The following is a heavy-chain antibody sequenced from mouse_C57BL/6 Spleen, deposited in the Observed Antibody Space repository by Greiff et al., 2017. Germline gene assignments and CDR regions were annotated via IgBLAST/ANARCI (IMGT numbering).Heavy chain of an antibody. CDR2: IYWDDDK. CDR1: GFSLSTSGMG. CDR3: ARRETYYFDC. J-gene: IGHJ2*01. V-gene: IGHV8-12*01. Sequence: VKLMESGPGILQPSQTLSLTCSFSGFSLSTSGMGVSWIRQPPGKGLEWLAHIYWDDDKRYNPSLKSRLTISKDTSRNQVFLKITSVDTADTATYYCARRETYYFDCWGQGTTLTVSS.